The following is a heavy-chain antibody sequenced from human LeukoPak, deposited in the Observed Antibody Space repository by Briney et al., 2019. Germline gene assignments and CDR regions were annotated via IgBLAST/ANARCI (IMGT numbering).Heavy chain of an antibody. CDR2: INHSGST. J-gene: IGHJ4*02. CDR1: GGSFSGYY. Sequence: PSETLSLTCAVYGGSFSGYYWSWIRQPPGKGLEWIGEINHSGSTNYNPSLKSRVTISVDTSKNQFSLKLSSVTAADTAVYYCARHFGMYSNYDYFDYWGQGTLVTVSS. D-gene: IGHD4-11*01. CDR3: ARHFGMYSNYDYFDY. V-gene: IGHV4-34*01.